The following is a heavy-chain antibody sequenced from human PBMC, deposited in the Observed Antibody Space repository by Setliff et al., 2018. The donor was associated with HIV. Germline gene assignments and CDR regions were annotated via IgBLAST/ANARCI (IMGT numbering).Heavy chain of an antibody. V-gene: IGHV1-18*01. J-gene: IGHJ3*02. Sequence: GASVKVSCKASGYTFTTYGINWVRQAPGQGLEWMGWSSAYNGNTNYAQKLQGRVTMTTDTSTSTAYMELRSLRSDDTAVYYCARDRAGDAFYIWGQGTMVTVSS. D-gene: IGHD3-10*01. CDR2: SSAYNGNT. CDR3: ARDRAGDAFYI. CDR1: GYTFTTYG.